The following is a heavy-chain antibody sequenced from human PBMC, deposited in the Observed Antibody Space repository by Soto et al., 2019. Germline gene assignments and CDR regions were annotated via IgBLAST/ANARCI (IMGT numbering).Heavy chain of an antibody. V-gene: IGHV1-69*08. CDR1: GGTFSSYT. J-gene: IGHJ4*02. CDR2: IIPILGIA. CDR3: ARDVSGYDLYYCDY. Sequence: QVQLVQSGAEVKKPGSSVKVSCKASGGTFSSYTISWVRQAPGQGLEWLGRIIPILGIANYAQKFQGRVTITADKSTSTAYMELSSLRSEDTAVYYCARDVSGYDLYYCDYWGQGTLVTVSS. D-gene: IGHD5-12*01.